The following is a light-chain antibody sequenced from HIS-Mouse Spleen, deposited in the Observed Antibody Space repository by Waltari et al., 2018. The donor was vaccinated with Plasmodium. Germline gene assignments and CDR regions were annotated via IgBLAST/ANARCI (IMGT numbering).Light chain of an antibody. CDR1: RPNIGNNY. CDR2: DNN. CDR3: GTWDSSLSAGVV. J-gene: IGLJ2*01. Sequence: QSVFTQPPSVSAAPGQKVTISCSGSRPNIGNNYVSWYQQLPGTAPKLLIYDNNKRPSGIPDRFSGSKSGTSATLGITGLQTGDEADYYCGTWDSSLSAGVVFGGGTKLTVL. V-gene: IGLV1-51*01.